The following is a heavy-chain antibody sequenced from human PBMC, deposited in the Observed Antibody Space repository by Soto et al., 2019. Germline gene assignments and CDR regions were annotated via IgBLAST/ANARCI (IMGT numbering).Heavy chain of an antibody. CDR2: INAGIGDT. J-gene: IGHJ4*02. V-gene: IGHV1-3*01. Sequence: ASVKVSCKASGYTFTSYAMHWVRQAPGQRLEWMGWINAGIGDTEYSEKFQGRVTITRDTSASTAYMELSSLRSEDTAVYYCATPQDYDDYWGQGTLVTVSS. D-gene: IGHD3-22*01. CDR1: GYTFTSYA. CDR3: ATPQDYDDY.